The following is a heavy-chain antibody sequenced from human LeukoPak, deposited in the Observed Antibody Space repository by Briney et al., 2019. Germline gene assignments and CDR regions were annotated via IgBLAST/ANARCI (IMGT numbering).Heavy chain of an antibody. J-gene: IGHJ3*02. CDR1: GGSISSYY. V-gene: IGHV4-59*08. CDR2: IYYSGTT. Sequence: PSETLSLTCTVSGGSISSYYWSWIRQAPGKGLEWIGYIYYSGTTSYNPSLKSRVTILVDTSKNQFSLKLSSVTAADTAVYYCARHEGDASLDHAPDIWGQGTMVTVSS. D-gene: IGHD3/OR15-3a*01. CDR3: ARHEGDASLDHAPDI.